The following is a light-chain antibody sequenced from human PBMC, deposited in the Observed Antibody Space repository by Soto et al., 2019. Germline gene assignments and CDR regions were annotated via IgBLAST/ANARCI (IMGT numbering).Light chain of an antibody. CDR2: VAS. V-gene: IGKV1-39*01. CDR1: QRIRTD. Sequence: IQMTQSPSSLSASVGERVTITCRASQRIRTDLNWYQQRPGKAPKVLIYVASTLRTGVPSRFSGSSSGTDFNLTITSLQHEDFALYYCQQSYKNPHTFGGGTRVEIK. J-gene: IGKJ4*01. CDR3: QQSYKNPHT.